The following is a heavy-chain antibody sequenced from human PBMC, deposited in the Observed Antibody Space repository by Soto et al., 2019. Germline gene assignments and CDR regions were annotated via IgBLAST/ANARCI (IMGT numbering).Heavy chain of an antibody. Sequence: PGGSLRLSCAASGFSFSGYTMNWVRQAPGKGLEWVSSIRSSSSDIYYADSVKGRFTISRDNAKNSLYLQMNSLRAEDTAVYYCARDNWFDTWGQGTPVTVSS. CDR3: ARDNWFDT. CDR2: IRSSSSDI. V-gene: IGHV3-21*01. CDR1: GFSFSGYT. J-gene: IGHJ5*02.